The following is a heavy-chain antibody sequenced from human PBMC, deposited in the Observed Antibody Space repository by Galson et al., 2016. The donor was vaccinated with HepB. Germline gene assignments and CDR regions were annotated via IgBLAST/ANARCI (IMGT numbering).Heavy chain of an antibody. CDR3: ARHALLGAKDFHN. V-gene: IGHV4-39*01. Sequence: ETLSLTCNVSGASITSTSWYWGWIRQPPGKGLEWIGSLHHGGTTYYNPSLMSRFTTSVDTSKNQFSLNLNSVTAADTAVYYCARHALLGAKDFHNWGQGTLVTVS. CDR2: LHHGGTT. CDR1: GASITSTSWY. J-gene: IGHJ4*02. D-gene: IGHD1-26*01.